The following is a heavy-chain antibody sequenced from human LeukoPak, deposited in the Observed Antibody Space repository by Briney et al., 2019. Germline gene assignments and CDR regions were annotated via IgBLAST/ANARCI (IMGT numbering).Heavy chain of an antibody. Sequence: SETLSLTCTVSGGSISSYYWSWIRQPPGKGLEWIGYIYYSGSTNYNPSLKSRVTISVDTSKNQFSLKLSSVTAANTAVYYCARESIAAAGPFDYWGQGTLVTVSS. D-gene: IGHD6-13*01. CDR1: GGSISSYY. CDR3: ARESIAAAGPFDY. J-gene: IGHJ4*02. V-gene: IGHV4-59*01. CDR2: IYYSGST.